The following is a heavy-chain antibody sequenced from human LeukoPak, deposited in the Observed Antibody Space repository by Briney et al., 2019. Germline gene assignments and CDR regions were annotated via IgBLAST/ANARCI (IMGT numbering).Heavy chain of an antibody. J-gene: IGHJ4*02. Sequence: GSLRLSCAASGFTFSSYWMSWVRQPPGKGLEWIGSIYYSGSTYYNPSLKSRVTISVDTSKNQFSLKLSSVTAADTAVYYCARQEWYSSGWYVVDYWGQGTLVTVSS. CDR1: GFTFSSYW. D-gene: IGHD6-19*01. CDR3: ARQEWYSSGWYVVDY. CDR2: IYYSGST. V-gene: IGHV4-39*01.